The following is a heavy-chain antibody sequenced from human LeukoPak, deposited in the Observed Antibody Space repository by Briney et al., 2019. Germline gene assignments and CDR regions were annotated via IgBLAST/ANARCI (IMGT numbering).Heavy chain of an antibody. CDR1: GGSICSYY. D-gene: IGHD3-10*01. CDR2: IYYSGST. Sequence: SETLSLTCTVSGGSICSYYWSWIRQPPGKGLEWIGYIYYSGSTNYNPSLKSRVTISVDTSKNQFSLKLSSVTAADTAVYYCARGVRGVTLVYFDYWGQGTLVTVSS. J-gene: IGHJ4*02. CDR3: ARGVRGVTLVYFDY. V-gene: IGHV4-59*01.